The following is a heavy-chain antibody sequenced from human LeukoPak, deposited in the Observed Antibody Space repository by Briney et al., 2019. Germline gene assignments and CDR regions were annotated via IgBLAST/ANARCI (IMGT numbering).Heavy chain of an antibody. J-gene: IGHJ6*03. V-gene: IGHV3-30-3*01. D-gene: IGHD1-26*01. Sequence: GGSLRLSCAASGFTFSSYAMHWVRQAPGKGLEWVAVISYDGSNKYYADSVKGRFTISRDNSKTTLYLQMNSLGAEDTAVYYCARNGGSYPYYYYYYMDVWGKGTTVTVSS. CDR1: GFTFSSYA. CDR2: ISYDGSNK. CDR3: ARNGGSYPYYYYYYMDV.